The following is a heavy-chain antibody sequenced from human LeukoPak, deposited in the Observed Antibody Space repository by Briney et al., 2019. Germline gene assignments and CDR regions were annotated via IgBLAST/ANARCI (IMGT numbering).Heavy chain of an antibody. CDR3: AREFGDWGLDY. J-gene: IGHJ4*02. V-gene: IGHV3-30-3*01. Sequence: PGRSLRLSCAASGFTFSSYAMHWVRQAPGKGLEWVAVKSYDGSNKYYADSVKGRFTISRDNSKNTLYLQMNSLRAEDTAVYYCAREFGDWGLDYWGQGTLVTVSS. CDR2: KSYDGSNK. CDR1: GFTFSSYA. D-gene: IGHD3-3*01.